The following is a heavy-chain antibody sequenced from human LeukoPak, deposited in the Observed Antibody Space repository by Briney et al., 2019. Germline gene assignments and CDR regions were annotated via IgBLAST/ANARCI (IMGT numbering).Heavy chain of an antibody. CDR3: ASADDNNCSGGSCYFEYSANDY. CDR1: GFTFSSYA. CDR2: ISGSGGST. Sequence: GGSLRLSYAASGFTFSSYAMSWVRQAPGKGLEWVSAISGSGGSTYYADPVKGRFTISRDNSKNTLYLQMNSLRAEDTAVYYCASADDNNCSGGSCYFEYSANDYWGQGTLVTVSS. V-gene: IGHV3-23*01. D-gene: IGHD2-15*01. J-gene: IGHJ4*02.